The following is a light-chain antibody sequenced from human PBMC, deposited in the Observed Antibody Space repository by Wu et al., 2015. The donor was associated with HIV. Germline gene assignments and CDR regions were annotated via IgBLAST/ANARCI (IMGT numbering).Light chain of an antibody. Sequence: STLSCICKETRVTTTVAGPSRSVNNWLARYQQKPGKAPKLLIYKASRLQSGVPVKGSSGSGSGTEFTLTISSLQPDDFATYYCQQYNFYSRTFGQGTKVEVK. CDR2: KAS. V-gene: IGKV1-5*03. CDR3: QQYNFYSRT. J-gene: IGKJ1*01. CDR1: RSVNNW.